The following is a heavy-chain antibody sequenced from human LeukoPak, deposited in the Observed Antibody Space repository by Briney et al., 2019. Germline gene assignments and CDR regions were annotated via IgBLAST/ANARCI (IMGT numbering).Heavy chain of an antibody. D-gene: IGHD5-12*01. CDR1: GFTFSSYS. CDR3: ARSLGYSGYEDY. J-gene: IGHJ4*02. V-gene: IGHV3-21*01. Sequence: GGSLRLSCAASGFTFSSYSMNWVRQAPGKGLEWVSSISSSSSYIYYADSVKGRFTISRDNAKNSLYLQMSSLRAEDTAVYYCARSLGYSGYEDYWGQGTLVTVSS. CDR2: ISSSSSYI.